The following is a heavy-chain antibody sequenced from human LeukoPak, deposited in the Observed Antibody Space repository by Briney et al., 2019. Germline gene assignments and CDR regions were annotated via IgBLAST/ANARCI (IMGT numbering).Heavy chain of an antibody. J-gene: IGHJ5*02. CDR2: ISPTGSTI. CDR3: ARSGGGSWFDP. V-gene: IGHV3-48*03. D-gene: IGHD3-16*01. Sequence: PGGSLRLSCAASGFTFSNYEMHWVRQAPGKGLEWISYISPTGSTIYYADSVKGRFTISRDNAKNSLYLQMNSLRAEDTALYYCARSGGGSWFDPWGQGTLVTVSS. CDR1: GFTFSNYE.